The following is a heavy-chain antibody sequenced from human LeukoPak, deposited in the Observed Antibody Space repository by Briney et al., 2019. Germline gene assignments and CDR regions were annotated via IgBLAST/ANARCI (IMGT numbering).Heavy chain of an antibody. J-gene: IGHJ3*02. CDR3: AGEVAVGAFDI. CDR2: IHYSGST. CDR1: GGSISSYY. D-gene: IGHD2-15*01. V-gene: IGHV4-59*01. Sequence: PSETLSLTCTVSGGSISSYYWSWIRQPPGKGLEWIGHIHYSGSTDYTPSLKSRITISICTSYNQFSLKLSSVTAADTAVYYCAGEVAVGAFDIWGQGTMVTVSS.